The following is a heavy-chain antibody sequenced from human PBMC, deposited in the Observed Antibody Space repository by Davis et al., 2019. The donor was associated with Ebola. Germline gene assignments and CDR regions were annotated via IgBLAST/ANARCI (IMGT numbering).Heavy chain of an antibody. D-gene: IGHD1-26*01. J-gene: IGHJ6*04. V-gene: IGHV4-59*12. CDR2: VYDSGST. Sequence: MPSETLSLTCPLSGGSISGYYWSWIRQPPGKGLEWIGYVYDSGSTSYNPSLRSRVTISVDTSKNQFSLKLSSVTAADTAVYYCARDHSLSSGSYYYYYGMDVWGKGTTVTVSS. CDR3: ARDHSLSSGSYYYYYGMDV. CDR1: GGSISGYY.